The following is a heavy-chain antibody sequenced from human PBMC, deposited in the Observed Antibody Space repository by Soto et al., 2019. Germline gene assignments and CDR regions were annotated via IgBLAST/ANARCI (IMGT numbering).Heavy chain of an antibody. J-gene: IGHJ4*02. D-gene: IGHD6-25*01. CDR2: INHSGGS. Sequence: SETLSLTCRVSDGSMNSDSSYWGWIRQPPGKGLEWIGVINHSGGSNQNPSLKSRVIISVDTSENQFSLKLKSVTAADTAVYYCARGIATIPAVQGDAPDNCYFDSWGLGTRVTVSS. V-gene: IGHV4-39*07. CDR1: DGSMNSDSSY. CDR3: ARGIATIPAVQGDAPDNCYFDS.